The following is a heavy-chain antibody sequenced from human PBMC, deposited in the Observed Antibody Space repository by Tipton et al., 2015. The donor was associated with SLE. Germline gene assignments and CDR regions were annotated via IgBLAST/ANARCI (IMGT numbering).Heavy chain of an antibody. D-gene: IGHD1-26*01. J-gene: IGHJ4*02. CDR2: IYYSGST. Sequence: TLSLTCTVSGGSISSYYWSWIRQPPGKGLEGIGYIYYSGSTNYNPSLKSRVTISVDTSKNQFSLKLSSVTAADTAVYYCARVPRSGSYTQPDWGQGTLVTVSS. CDR1: GGSISSYY. V-gene: IGHV4-59*12. CDR3: ARVPRSGSYTQPD.